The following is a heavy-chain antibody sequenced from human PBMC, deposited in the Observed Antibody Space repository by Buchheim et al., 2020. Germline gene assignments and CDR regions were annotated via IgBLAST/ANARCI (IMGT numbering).Heavy chain of an antibody. V-gene: IGHV3-30-3*01. Sequence: VQLVESGGGLVQPGGSLRLSCAASGFTFSSYAMHWVRQAPGKGLEWVAVISYDGSNKYYADSVKGRFTISRDNSKNTLYLQMNSLRAEDTAVYYCAREGYCSGGSCYTGFDYWGQGTL. D-gene: IGHD2-15*01. CDR3: AREGYCSGGSCYTGFDY. CDR1: GFTFSSYA. J-gene: IGHJ4*02. CDR2: ISYDGSNK.